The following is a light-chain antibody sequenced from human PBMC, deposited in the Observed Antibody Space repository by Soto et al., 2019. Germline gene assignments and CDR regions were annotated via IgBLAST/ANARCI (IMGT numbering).Light chain of an antibody. CDR3: QQYGSSGT. CDR2: GAS. V-gene: IGKV3-20*01. J-gene: IGKJ1*01. Sequence: EIVLTQSPGTLSLSPGERAPLSCRASQSVSNNYLAWYQQKPGQAPGLLIYGASNRATGIPDRFSGSGSGTDFTLTISRLEPEDFAVYYCQQYGSSGTFGQGTKVDIK. CDR1: QSVSNNY.